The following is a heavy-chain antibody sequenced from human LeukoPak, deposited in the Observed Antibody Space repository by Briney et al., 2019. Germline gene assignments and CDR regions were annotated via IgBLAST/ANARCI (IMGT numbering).Heavy chain of an antibody. CDR3: ARDAKDGGSYSNYFDY. Sequence: GGSLRLSCAASGFTVSSNYKTWVRQAPGKGLEWVSVISSGGSTYYADSVKGRFTISRDNSKNTLFLQMNSLRADDTAVYYCARDAKDGGSYSNYFDYWGQGTLHSVAS. CDR2: ISSGGST. V-gene: IGHV3-66*01. CDR1: GFTVSSNY. J-gene: IGHJ4*02. D-gene: IGHD3-10*01.